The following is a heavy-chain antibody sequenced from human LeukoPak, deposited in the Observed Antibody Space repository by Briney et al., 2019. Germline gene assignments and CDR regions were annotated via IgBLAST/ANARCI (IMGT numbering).Heavy chain of an antibody. CDR1: GFTFSSYS. V-gene: IGHV3-21*01. D-gene: IGHD3-16*01. J-gene: IGHJ4*02. Sequence: GSLRLSCAASGFTFSSYSMNWVRQAPGKGLEWVSSISSSSSYIYYADSVKGRFTISRDNAKNSLYLQMNSLGAEDTAVYYCARKEALGLTDYWGQGTLVTVSS. CDR3: ARKEALGLTDY. CDR2: ISSSSSYI.